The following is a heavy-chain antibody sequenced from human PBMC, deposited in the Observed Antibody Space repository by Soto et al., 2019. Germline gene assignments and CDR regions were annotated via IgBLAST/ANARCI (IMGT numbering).Heavy chain of an antibody. CDR1: GGTFSSYA. Sequence: EASVKVSCKASGGTFSSYAISWVRQAPGQGLEWMGGIIPIFGTANYAQKFQGRVTITADKSTSTAYMELSSLRSEDTAVYYCARDTFVVVPAAHYYYYGMDVWGQGTTVTVSS. CDR3: ARDTFVVVPAAHYYYYGMDV. J-gene: IGHJ6*02. CDR2: IIPIFGTA. D-gene: IGHD2-2*01. V-gene: IGHV1-69*06.